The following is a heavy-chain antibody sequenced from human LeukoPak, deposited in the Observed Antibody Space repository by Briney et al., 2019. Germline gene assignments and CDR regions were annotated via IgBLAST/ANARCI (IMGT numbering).Heavy chain of an antibody. V-gene: IGHV3-30*18. J-gene: IGHJ4*02. CDR2: ISYDGSTK. Sequence: PGRSLRLSCAASGFTFSDYGMHWVRQAPGKGLEWVAVISYDGSTKYYADSVKGRFTISRDNSKNTLYLQMNSLRVEDTAVYYCAEESGLDYWGQGTLVTVSS. CDR3: AEESGLDY. CDR1: GFTFSDYG. D-gene: IGHD3-10*01.